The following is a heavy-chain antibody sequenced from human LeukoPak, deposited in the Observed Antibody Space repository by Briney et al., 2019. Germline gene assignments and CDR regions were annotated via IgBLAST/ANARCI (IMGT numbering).Heavy chain of an antibody. V-gene: IGHV4-39*01. CDR1: GGSISSSSYY. D-gene: IGHD6-13*01. Sequence: PSETLSLTCTVSGGSISSSSYYWGWIRQPPGKGLEWIGSIYYSGSTYYNPSLKSRVTISVDTSKNQFSLKLSSVTAADTAVYYCARLFGIAAARTVIDPWGQGTLVTVSS. CDR3: ARLFGIAAARTVIDP. J-gene: IGHJ5*02. CDR2: IYYSGST.